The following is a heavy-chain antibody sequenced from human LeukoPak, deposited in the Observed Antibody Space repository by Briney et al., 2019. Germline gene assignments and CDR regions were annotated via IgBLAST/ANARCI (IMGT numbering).Heavy chain of an antibody. CDR3: AKAGYSYGYFDY. D-gene: IGHD5-18*01. V-gene: IGHV3-23*01. J-gene: IGHJ4*02. CDR1: GFTFSSYA. CDR2: ISGGGGST. Sequence: PGGSLRLSCAASGFTFSSYAMSWVRQAPGKGLEWVSAISGGGGSTYYADSVKGRFTISRDNSKNTLYLQMNSLGAEDTAVYYCAKAGYSYGYFDYWGQGTLVTVSS.